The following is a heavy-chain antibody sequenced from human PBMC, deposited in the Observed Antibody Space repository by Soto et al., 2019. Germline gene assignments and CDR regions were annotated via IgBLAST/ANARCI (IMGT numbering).Heavy chain of an antibody. CDR2: INPKSGGT. J-gene: IGHJ6*02. CDR3: ARSRIAAAGTLYYYGMDV. V-gene: IGHV1-2*04. CDR1: GYTFTDYY. Sequence: GASVKVSCKASGYTFTDYYMHWVRQAPGQGLEWMGWINPKSGGTNYAQKFQDWVTMTTDTSISTAYMELSSLRSEDTAVYYCARSRIAAAGTLYYYGMDVWGQGTTVTVSS. D-gene: IGHD6-13*01.